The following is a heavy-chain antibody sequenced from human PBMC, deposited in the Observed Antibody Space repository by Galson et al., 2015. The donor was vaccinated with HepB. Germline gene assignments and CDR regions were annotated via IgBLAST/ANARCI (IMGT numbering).Heavy chain of an antibody. Sequence: SVKVSCKASGYTFTSYYMHWVRQAPGQGLEWMGIINPSGGSTSYAQKFQGRVTMTRDTSTSTVYMELSSLRSEDTAVYYCARAYCGGDCYSRWFDPWGQGTLVTVSS. D-gene: IGHD2-21*01. CDR3: ARAYCGGDCYSRWFDP. CDR2: INPSGGST. J-gene: IGHJ5*02. V-gene: IGHV1-46*03. CDR1: GYTFTSYY.